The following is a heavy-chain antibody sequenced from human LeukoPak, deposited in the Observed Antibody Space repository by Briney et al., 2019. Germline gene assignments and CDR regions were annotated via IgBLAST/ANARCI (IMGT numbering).Heavy chain of an antibody. CDR1: GFTFSSYA. V-gene: IGHV3-23*01. CDR3: ARKANAYSSSPAYYFDY. CDR2: ISGSGGST. J-gene: IGHJ4*02. Sequence: PGGSLRLSCAASGFTFSSYATSWVRQAPGKGLEWVSSISGSGGSTSYADSVKGRFTISRDSSKNTLYLQMNSLRAEDTAVYYCARKANAYSSSPAYYFDYWGQGTLVTVSS. D-gene: IGHD6-13*01.